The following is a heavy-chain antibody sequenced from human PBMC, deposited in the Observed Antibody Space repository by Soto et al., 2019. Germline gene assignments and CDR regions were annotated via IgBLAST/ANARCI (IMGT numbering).Heavy chain of an antibody. Sequence: QVQLVESGGGVVQPGRSLRLSCAASGFTFSSYGMHWVRQAPGKGLEWVAVIWYDGSNKYYADSVKGRFTISRDNSKNTLDLQMNSLRAEDTAVYYCARDQTGTHLSFYYYGMDVWGQGTTVTVSS. CDR3: ARDQTGTHLSFYYYGMDV. J-gene: IGHJ6*02. V-gene: IGHV3-33*01. D-gene: IGHD1-1*01. CDR2: IWYDGSNK. CDR1: GFTFSSYG.